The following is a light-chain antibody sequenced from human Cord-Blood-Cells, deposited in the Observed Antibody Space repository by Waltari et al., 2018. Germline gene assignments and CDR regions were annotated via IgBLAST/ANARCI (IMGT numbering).Light chain of an antibody. CDR1: QSVSSN. CDR2: GAS. V-gene: IGKV3-15*01. J-gene: IGKJ3*01. CDR3: QQYNNWPPFT. Sequence: EIVMTQSPATLSVSPGERATLSCRASQSVSSNLARYQQKPGQAPRLLIYGASTRATGIPARLIGSGSGTEFTLTISSLLSEDFAVYYCQQYNNWPPFTFGPGTKVDIK.